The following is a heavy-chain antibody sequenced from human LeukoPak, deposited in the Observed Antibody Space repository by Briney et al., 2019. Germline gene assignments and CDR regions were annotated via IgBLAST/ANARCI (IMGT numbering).Heavy chain of an antibody. CDR1: GGSVSSNTYY. CDR3: ARLLRPDYYGSGSHFDY. D-gene: IGHD3-10*01. Sequence: SETLSLTCTVSGGSVSSNTYYWAWIRQPPGKGLEWIGSIYYSGTTSYNPSLKSRVTISVDTSKSHLSLKLSSVTAADTAVYYCARLLRPDYYGSGSHFDYWGQGALVTVSS. V-gene: IGHV4-39*07. J-gene: IGHJ4*02. CDR2: IYYSGTT.